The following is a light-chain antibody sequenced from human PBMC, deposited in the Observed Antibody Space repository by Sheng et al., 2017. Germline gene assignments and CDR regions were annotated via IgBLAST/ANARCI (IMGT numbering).Light chain of an antibody. CDR3: MQDLQSPLT. CDR1: QSLLHSNGYNY. J-gene: IGKJ4*01. Sequence: DIVMTQSPLSLPVTPGEPASISCRSSQSLLHSNGYNYLDWYLQKPGQSPQLLIYLGSNRASGVPDRFSGSGSGTDFTLKISRVEAEDVGVYYCMQDLQSPLTFGGGTKVEIE. V-gene: IGKV2-28*01. CDR2: LGS.